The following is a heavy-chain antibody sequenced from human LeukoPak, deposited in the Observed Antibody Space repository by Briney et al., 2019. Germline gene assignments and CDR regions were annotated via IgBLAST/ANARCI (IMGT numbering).Heavy chain of an antibody. CDR3: ARDGGRGLYFDY. J-gene: IGHJ4*02. D-gene: IGHD2-15*01. Sequence: GGSLRLSCAASGFTFSDYYMSWIRQAPGKGLEWVSYIDTGGTTIYYGDSVKGRFTISRDDAKNSLYLQMNSLRAEDTAIYFCARDGGRGLYFDYWGQGTLVTVSS. V-gene: IGHV3-11*04. CDR1: GFTFSDYY. CDR2: IDTGGTTI.